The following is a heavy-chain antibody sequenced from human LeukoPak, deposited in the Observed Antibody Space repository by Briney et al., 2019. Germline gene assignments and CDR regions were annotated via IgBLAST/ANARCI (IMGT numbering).Heavy chain of an antibody. CDR3: ARDSHFCSGISCDLGWFDP. CDR1: GGSVSSGLHY. J-gene: IGHJ5*02. Sequence: SETLSLTCTVSGGSVSSGLHYWNWIRQPPGTGLEWIGYIYYRGSTDYDPSLKSRVTMSVDTSKNQFSLKLRSVTAADTAVYYCARDSHFCSGISCDLGWFDPWGQGTLVTVSS. V-gene: IGHV4-61*01. D-gene: IGHD2-2*01. CDR2: IYYRGST.